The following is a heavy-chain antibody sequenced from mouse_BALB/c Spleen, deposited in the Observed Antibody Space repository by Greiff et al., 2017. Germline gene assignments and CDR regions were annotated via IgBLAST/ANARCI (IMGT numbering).Heavy chain of an antibody. CDR3: ARKSDYDPYAMDY. V-gene: IGHV2-4-1*01. J-gene: IGHJ4*01. CDR2: IWSGGST. CDR1: GFSLTSYG. Sequence: VKVVESGPGLVQPSQSLSITCTVSGFSLTSYGVHWVRQSPGKGLEWLGVIWSGGSTDYNAAFISRLSISKDNSKSQVFFKMNSLQADDTAIYYCARKSDYDPYAMDYWGQGTSVTVSS. D-gene: IGHD2-4*01.